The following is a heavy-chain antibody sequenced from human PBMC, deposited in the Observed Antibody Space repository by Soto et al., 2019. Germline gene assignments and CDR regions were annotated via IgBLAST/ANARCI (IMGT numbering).Heavy chain of an antibody. J-gene: IGHJ3*01. CDR2: NFWDDEK. CDR3: AHPDPYDSSGYLAFNL. CDR1: GFSHTTSGVG. D-gene: IGHD3-22*01. V-gene: IGHV2-5*02. Sequence: QITLKESGPTLVKPTQTLTLTCTFSGFSHTTSGVGVGWIRQPPGKALEWLAINFWDDEKRYSPSLKSRLTITKDTSKTQVVLSMTNMDPVDTGTYYCAHPDPYDSSGYLAFNLWGQGTMVIVSS.